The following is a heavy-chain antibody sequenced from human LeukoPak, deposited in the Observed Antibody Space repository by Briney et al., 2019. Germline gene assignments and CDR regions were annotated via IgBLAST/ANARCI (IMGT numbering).Heavy chain of an antibody. V-gene: IGHV3-9*01. Sequence: PGGSLRLSCAASGFTFDDYAMHWVRQAPGKGLEWVSGISWNSGSIGYADSVKGRFTISRDNAKNSLYLQMNSLRAEDTALYYCAKDGEPYSSGSDYWGQGTLVTVSS. D-gene: IGHD6-25*01. CDR1: GFTFDDYA. CDR3: AKDGEPYSSGSDY. J-gene: IGHJ4*02. CDR2: ISWNSGSI.